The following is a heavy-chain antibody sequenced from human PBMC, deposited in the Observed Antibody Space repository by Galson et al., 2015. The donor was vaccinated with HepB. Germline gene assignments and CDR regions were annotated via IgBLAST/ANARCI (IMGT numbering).Heavy chain of an antibody. V-gene: IGHV3-66*02. CDR2: IFIGGDT. CDR3: ARDRAVTTDYAMDV. J-gene: IGHJ6*02. CDR1: GFTVSSNY. Sequence: SLRLSCAASGFTVSSNYMSWVRQAPGGGLEWVSFIFIGGDTYYADSVKGRFTISTDHSKNTVYLQMNSLGAEDTAVYYCARDRAVTTDYAMDVWGQGTTVTVSS. D-gene: IGHD4-17*01.